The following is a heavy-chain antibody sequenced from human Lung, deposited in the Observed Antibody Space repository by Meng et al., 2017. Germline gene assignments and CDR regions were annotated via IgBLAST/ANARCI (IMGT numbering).Heavy chain of an antibody. D-gene: IGHD4-11*01. V-gene: IGHV4-34*01. CDR2: INHSGST. J-gene: IGHJ4*02. CDR3: ARGPTTMAHDFDY. CDR1: GGSLSDYY. Sequence: QFQQGGAGLFKPSATLSLTCVVSGGSLSDYYWSWIRQPPGKGLEWIGEINHSGSTNYNPSLESRATISVDTSQNNLSLKLSSVTAADSAVYYCARGPTTMAHDFDYWGQGTLVTVSS.